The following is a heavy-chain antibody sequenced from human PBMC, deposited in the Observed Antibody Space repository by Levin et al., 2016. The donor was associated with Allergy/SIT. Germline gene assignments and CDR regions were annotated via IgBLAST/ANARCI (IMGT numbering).Heavy chain of an antibody. D-gene: IGHD2-21*01. J-gene: IGHJ4*02. CDR1: GFTFSSYS. V-gene: IGHV3-48*01. CDR3: ASVYCGGDCYFPFDY. Sequence: GGSLRLSCAASGFTFSSYSMNWVRQAPGKGLEWVSYISSSSSTIYYADSVKGRFTISRDNAKNSLYLQMNSLRAEDTAVYYCASVYCGGDCYFPFDYWGQGTLVTVSS. CDR2: ISSSSSTI.